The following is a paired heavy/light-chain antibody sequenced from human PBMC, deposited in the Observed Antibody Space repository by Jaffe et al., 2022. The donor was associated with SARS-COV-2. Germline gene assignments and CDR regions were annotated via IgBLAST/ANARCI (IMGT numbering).Heavy chain of an antibody. CDR3: AKDLRQWLTQGWYLDL. J-gene: IGHJ2*01. CDR2: ISWNSNKV. CDR1: GFSFYDYT. Sequence: EVQLVESGGGLVQPGRSLRLSCVASGFSFYDYTMHWVRQSPGKGLEWVSTISWNSNKVVYADSVEGRFTTSRDNAENSLYLQMNSLRVEDTALYFCAKDLRQWLTQGWYLDLWGRGTLVSVSS. V-gene: IGHV3-9*01. D-gene: IGHD6-19*01.
Light chain of an antibody. J-gene: IGKJ5*01. CDR1: QGITNN. CDR2: GAV. V-gene: IGKV1-9*01. Sequence: DTQLTQAPAFLSASVGDRVTITCRASQGITNNLAWYQQRPGKAPELLIYGAVTLKTGVPSRFSGSGSGTEFTLTISSLEPEDFATYYCQQVNTYPPIIFGQGTRLDFK. CDR3: QQVNTYPPII.